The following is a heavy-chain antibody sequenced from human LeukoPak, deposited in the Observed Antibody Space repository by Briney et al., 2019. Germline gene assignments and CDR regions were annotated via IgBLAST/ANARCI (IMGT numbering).Heavy chain of an antibody. J-gene: IGHJ4*02. D-gene: IGHD3-22*01. CDR2: IYPGDFDT. CDR3: ARLPYYDTSGYLDY. Sequence: GESLKISCKGSGYSFTNYWIGWVRQMPGKGLEWMGIIYPGDFDTRYSPSFQGQVTISVDKSISTAYLQWSSLKASDTAMYYCARLPYYDTSGYLDYWGQGTLVIVSS. V-gene: IGHV5-51*01. CDR1: GYSFTNYW.